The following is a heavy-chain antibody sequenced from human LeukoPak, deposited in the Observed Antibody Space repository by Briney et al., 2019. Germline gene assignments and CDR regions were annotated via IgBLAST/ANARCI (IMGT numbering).Heavy chain of an antibody. CDR3: AREMTTYYDILTGYYITKIFDY. CDR1: GGSISGHY. J-gene: IGHJ4*02. D-gene: IGHD3-9*01. Sequence: PSETLSLTCSVSGGSISGHYWGWIRQPPGKGLEWIGSIYYSGSTYYNPSLKSRVTISVDTSKNQFSLKLSSVTAADTAVYYCAREMTTYYDILTGYYITKIFDYWGQGTLVTVSS. CDR2: IYYSGST. V-gene: IGHV4-39*07.